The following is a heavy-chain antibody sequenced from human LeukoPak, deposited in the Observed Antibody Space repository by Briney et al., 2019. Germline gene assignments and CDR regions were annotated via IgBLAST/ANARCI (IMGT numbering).Heavy chain of an antibody. Sequence: ASVKVSCKASGYTFTSYGISWVRQAPGQGLEWMGWISAYNGNTNYAQKFQGRVTITADESTSTAYMELSSLRSEDTAVYYCARVRDIVVVPSSPYGMDVWGQGTTVTVSS. D-gene: IGHD2-2*01. CDR1: GYTFTSYG. CDR3: ARVRDIVVVPSSPYGMDV. V-gene: IGHV1-18*01. J-gene: IGHJ6*02. CDR2: ISAYNGNT.